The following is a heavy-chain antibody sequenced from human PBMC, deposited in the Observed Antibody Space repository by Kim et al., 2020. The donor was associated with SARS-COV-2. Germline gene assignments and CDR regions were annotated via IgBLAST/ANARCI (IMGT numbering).Heavy chain of an antibody. Sequence: YADTGKGHLTNSKDNSKNPLYLQMNSLRAEDTAVYYCARDLTGGSAFDIWGQGTMVTVSS. V-gene: IGHV3-33*01. J-gene: IGHJ3*02. D-gene: IGHD3-10*01. CDR3: ARDLTGGSAFDI.